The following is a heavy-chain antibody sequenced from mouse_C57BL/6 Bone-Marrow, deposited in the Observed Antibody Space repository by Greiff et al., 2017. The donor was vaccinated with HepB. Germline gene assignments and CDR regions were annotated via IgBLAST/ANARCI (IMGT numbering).Heavy chain of an antibody. CDR2: IRNKANGYTT. Sequence: DVHLVESGGGLVQPGGSLSLSCAASGFTFTDYYMSWVRQPPGKALEWLGFIRNKANGYTTEYSASVKGRFTISRDNSQSILYLQMNALRAEDSATYYCARLLRSPMDYWGQGTSVTVSS. D-gene: IGHD1-1*01. CDR1: GFTFTDYY. V-gene: IGHV7-3*01. CDR3: ARLLRSPMDY. J-gene: IGHJ4*01.